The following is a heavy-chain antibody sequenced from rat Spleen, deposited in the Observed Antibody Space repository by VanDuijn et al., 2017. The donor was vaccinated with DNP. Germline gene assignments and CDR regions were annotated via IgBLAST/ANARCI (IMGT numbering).Heavy chain of an antibody. Sequence: EVKLVESGGGLVQPGRSLKLSCAASGFNFNDHWMGWVRQAPGKGLERIGEIKEDGRKINYNPSLKYKFTISRDNAQNTLYLQVSKVGSEDTAIYYCAGRPPPTRGPFDYWGQGVTVTVSS. V-gene: IGHV4-2*01. CDR3: AGRPPPTRGPFDY. CDR1: GFNFNDHW. D-gene: IGHD1-4*01. J-gene: IGHJ2*01. CDR2: IKEDGRKI.